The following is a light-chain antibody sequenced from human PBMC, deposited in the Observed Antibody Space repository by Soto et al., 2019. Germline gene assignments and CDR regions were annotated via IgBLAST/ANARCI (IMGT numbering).Light chain of an antibody. Sequence: EFVLTQSPGTLSLSPGERATLSCRASQTVRNNYLAWYQQKPGQAPRLLIYDSSSRDTGVPDRFSGGGSGTDFTLTISRLESEDFAVYYCQQFSSYPLTFGGGTKVEIK. V-gene: IGKV3-20*01. J-gene: IGKJ4*01. CDR2: DSS. CDR1: QTVRNNY. CDR3: QQFSSYPLT.